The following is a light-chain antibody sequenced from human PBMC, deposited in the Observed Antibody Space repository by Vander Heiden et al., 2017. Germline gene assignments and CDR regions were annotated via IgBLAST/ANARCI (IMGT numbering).Light chain of an antibody. Sequence: SYELTQPPSVSVSPGQTASITCSGDKLGDKYACWYQQKPGQSPVLVIYQDNKRPSGIPGRFSGSNSGNTATLTISGTQAMDEADYYCQAWDNGAYVFGTGTKVTVL. V-gene: IGLV3-1*01. CDR3: QAWDNGAYV. J-gene: IGLJ1*01. CDR2: QDN. CDR1: KLGDKY.